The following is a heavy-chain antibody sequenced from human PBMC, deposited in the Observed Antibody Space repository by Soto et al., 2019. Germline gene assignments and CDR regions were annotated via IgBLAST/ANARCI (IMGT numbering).Heavy chain of an antibody. CDR1: GYTFTSYG. Sequence: ASVKVSCKASGYTFTSYGISWVRQAPGQGLEWMGWISAYNGNTNYAQKLQGRVTMTTDTSTSTAYMELRSLRSDDTAVYYCARDSPIVVVPAGISDAFDIWGHGTMV. J-gene: IGHJ3*02. CDR3: ARDSPIVVVPAGISDAFDI. D-gene: IGHD2-2*01. CDR2: ISAYNGNT. V-gene: IGHV1-18*04.